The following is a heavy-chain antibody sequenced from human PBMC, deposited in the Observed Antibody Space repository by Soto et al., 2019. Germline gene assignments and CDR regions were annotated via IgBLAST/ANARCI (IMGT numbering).Heavy chain of an antibody. Sequence: EVHLLESGGDLVHPGGSLRLSCSASGFTFSRFAMSWVRLTPGKGLEWVSAITGSGDATFYADSVKGRFTISRDNSRNTLYLQMNSLRAEDTALYFSASGRVGYCSGDSCYAYWFDPRGQGTLVTVSS. CDR2: ITGSGDAT. J-gene: IGHJ5*02. D-gene: IGHD2-15*01. CDR3: ASGRVGYCSGDSCYAYWFDP. CDR1: GFTFSRFA. V-gene: IGHV3-23*01.